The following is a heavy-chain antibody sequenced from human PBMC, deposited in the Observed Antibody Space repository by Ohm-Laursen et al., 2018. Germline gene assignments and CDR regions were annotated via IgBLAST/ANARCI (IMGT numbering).Heavy chain of an antibody. CDR1: GYSIASGYY. J-gene: IGHJ3*02. D-gene: IGHD3-22*01. CDR2: IYHTGST. Sequence: SDTLSLTCAVSGYSIASGYYWGWIRQPPGKGLEWIGTIYHTGSTHYNPSLKSRVTISVDTSKNQFSLKLSSVTAADTAAYYCARGLSVIVVVIKTFDIWGQGTMVTVSS. V-gene: IGHV4-38-2*01. CDR3: ARGLSVIVVVIKTFDI.